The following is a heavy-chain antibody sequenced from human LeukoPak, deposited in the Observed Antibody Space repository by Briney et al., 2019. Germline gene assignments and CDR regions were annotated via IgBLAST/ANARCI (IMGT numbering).Heavy chain of an antibody. Sequence: ASVKVSCKASGYTFTSYYMHWVRQAPGQGLEWMGIINPSGGSTSYAQKFQGRVTMTRDTSTSTVYMELRSLRSDDTAVYYCARDDSSGYYYVQTFDYWGQGTLVTVSS. D-gene: IGHD3-22*01. CDR1: GYTFTSYY. CDR2: INPSGGST. J-gene: IGHJ4*02. CDR3: ARDDSSGYYYVQTFDY. V-gene: IGHV1-46*01.